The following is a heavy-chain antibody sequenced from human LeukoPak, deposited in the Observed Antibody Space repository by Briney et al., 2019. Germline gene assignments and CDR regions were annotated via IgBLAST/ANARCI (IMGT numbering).Heavy chain of an antibody. CDR1: GFTFSSCA. D-gene: IGHD2-21*02. CDR3: AKDRLLNCRGDCYIFDY. CDR2: ISGSGGNT. Sequence: GGSLRLSCAASGFTFSSCAMSWVRQAPGKGLEWVSGISGSGGNTYYADSVKGRFSISRDNSKNTLYLQVNGLRTEDTAVYYCAKDRLLNCRGDCYIFDYWGQGTVVTVSS. V-gene: IGHV3-23*01. J-gene: IGHJ4*02.